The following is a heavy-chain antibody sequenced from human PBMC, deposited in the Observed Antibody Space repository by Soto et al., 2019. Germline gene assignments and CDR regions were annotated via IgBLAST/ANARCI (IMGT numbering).Heavy chain of an antibody. CDR3: AKDEVIAAAGLDAFDI. J-gene: IGHJ3*02. CDR2: ISYDGSNK. D-gene: IGHD6-13*01. Sequence: QVQLVESGGGVVQPGRSLRLSCAASGFTFSSYGMHWVRQAPGKGLEWVAVISYDGSNKYYADSVKGRFTISRDNSKNSLYLQMNSLSAEDTAVYYCAKDEVIAAAGLDAFDIWGQGTMVTVSS. V-gene: IGHV3-30*18. CDR1: GFTFSSYG.